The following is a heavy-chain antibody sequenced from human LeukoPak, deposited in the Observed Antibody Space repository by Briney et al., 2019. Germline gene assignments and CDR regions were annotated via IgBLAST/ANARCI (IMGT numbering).Heavy chain of an antibody. Sequence: GGSLRLSCAASGFTFSSYGMHWVRQAPGKGLEWVAVISYDGSNKYYADSVKGRFTISRDNSKNTLYLQMNSLRAEDTAVYYCVSVVVPAAPGEVDYWGQGTLVTVSS. J-gene: IGHJ4*02. CDR2: ISYDGSNK. V-gene: IGHV3-30*03. CDR3: VSVVVPAAPGEVDY. CDR1: GFTFSSYG. D-gene: IGHD2-2*01.